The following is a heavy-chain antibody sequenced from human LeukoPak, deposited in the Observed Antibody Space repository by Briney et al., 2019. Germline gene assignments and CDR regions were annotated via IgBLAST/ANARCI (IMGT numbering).Heavy chain of an antibody. D-gene: IGHD3-22*01. CDR2: TSYDGSNK. J-gene: IGHJ4*02. CDR1: GFTFSSYA. Sequence: GGSLRLSCAASGFTFSSYAMHWVRQAPGKGLEWVAVTSYDGSNKYYADSVKGRFTISRDNSKNTLYLQMNSLRAEDTAVYYCARVYYDSSGYYQVNDYWGQGTLVTVSS. CDR3: ARVYYDSSGYYQVNDY. V-gene: IGHV3-30-3*01.